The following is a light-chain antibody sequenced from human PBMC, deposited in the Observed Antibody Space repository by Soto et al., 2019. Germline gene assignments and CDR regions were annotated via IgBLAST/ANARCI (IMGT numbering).Light chain of an antibody. CDR1: TNDIGSYNY. Sequence: QSALTQPASVSGSHGQSITLSCAGTTNDIGSYNYVSWFQQHPGEAPKLIIFEVTHRPSGISTRFSGSKSGNTASLTISDLQAEDEALYYCSSYKFSTTLRVFGGGTKLTVL. J-gene: IGLJ3*02. V-gene: IGLV2-14*01. CDR3: SSYKFSTTLRV. CDR2: EVT.